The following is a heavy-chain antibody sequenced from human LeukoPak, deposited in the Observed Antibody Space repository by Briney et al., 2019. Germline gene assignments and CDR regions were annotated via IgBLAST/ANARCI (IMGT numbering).Heavy chain of an antibody. CDR2: MNPNSGNT. Sequence: GASVKVSCKASGYTFTSYDINWVRQATGQGLEWMGWMNPNSGNTGYAQKFQGRVTITRNTSISTAYMELSSLRSEDTAVYYCARLSSSGWEDAFDIWGQGTMVTVSS. CDR3: ARLSSSGWEDAFDI. V-gene: IGHV1-8*03. CDR1: GYTFTSYD. J-gene: IGHJ3*02. D-gene: IGHD6-19*01.